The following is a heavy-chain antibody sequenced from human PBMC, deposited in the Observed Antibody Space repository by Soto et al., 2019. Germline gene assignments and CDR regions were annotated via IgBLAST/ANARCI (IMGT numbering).Heavy chain of an antibody. CDR3: ARYRCSGGSCYWGHFDY. CDR2: IWYDGSNK. J-gene: IGHJ4*02. V-gene: IGHV3-33*01. Sequence: VGSLRLSCAASGFTFSSYGMHWVRQAPGKGLEWVAVIWYDGSNKYYADSVKGRFTISRDNSKNTLYLQMNSLRAEDTAVYYCARYRCSGGSCYWGHFDYWGQGTLVTVSS. CDR1: GFTFSSYG. D-gene: IGHD2-15*01.